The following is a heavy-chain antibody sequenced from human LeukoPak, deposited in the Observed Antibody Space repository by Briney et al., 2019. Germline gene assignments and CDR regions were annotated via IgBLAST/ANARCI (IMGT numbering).Heavy chain of an antibody. CDR2: ISYDGSNK. J-gene: IGHJ4*02. D-gene: IGHD2-21*02. Sequence: QSGGSLRLSCAASGFTFSSYAMHWVRQAPGKGLEWVAVISYDGSNKYYADSVKGRFTISRDNSKNTLYLQTNSLRAEDTAVYYCARDTAIVVVTAIGYWGQGTLVTVSS. CDR1: GFTFSSYA. CDR3: ARDTAIVVVTAIGY. V-gene: IGHV3-30-3*01.